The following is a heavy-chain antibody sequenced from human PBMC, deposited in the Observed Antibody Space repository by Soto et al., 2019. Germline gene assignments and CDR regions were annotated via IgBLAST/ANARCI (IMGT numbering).Heavy chain of an antibody. CDR3: ARDGEWLQTAFDI. Sequence: ASVKVSCKASGYTFTSHYMHWVRQAPGQGLEWMGIINPSGGSTSYAQKFQGRVTMTRDTSTSTVYMELSSLRSEDTAVYYCARDGEWLQTAFDIWGQGTMVTVS. V-gene: IGHV1-46*01. CDR2: INPSGGST. J-gene: IGHJ3*02. D-gene: IGHD5-12*01. CDR1: GYTFTSHY.